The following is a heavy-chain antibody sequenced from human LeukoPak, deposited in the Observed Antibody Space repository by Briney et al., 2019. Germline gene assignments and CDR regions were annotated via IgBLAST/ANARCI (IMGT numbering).Heavy chain of an antibody. J-gene: IGHJ4*02. CDR2: ICYSGST. D-gene: IGHD3-10*01. Sequence: SETLSLTCTVSGGSISSGDYYWSWIRQPPGKGLEWIGYICYSGSTYYNPSLKSRVTISVDTSKNQFSLKLSSVTAADTAVYYCARDVGRDYFDYWGQGTLVTVSS. CDR1: GGSISSGDYY. CDR3: ARDVGRDYFDY. V-gene: IGHV4-30-4*01.